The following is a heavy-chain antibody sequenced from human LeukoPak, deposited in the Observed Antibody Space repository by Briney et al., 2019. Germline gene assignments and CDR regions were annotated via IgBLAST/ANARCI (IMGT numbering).Heavy chain of an antibody. CDR1: GGSISGYY. J-gene: IGHJ4*02. D-gene: IGHD3-10*01. CDR3: ARDIGYYGSGSLDY. V-gene: IGHV4-4*07. CDR2: IYTSGST. Sequence: SETLSLTCTVSGGSISGYYWSWIRQPAGKGLEWIGRIYTSGSTNYNPSLKSRVTMSVDTSKNQFSLKLSSVTAADTAVYYCARDIGYYGSGSLDYWGQGTLVTVSS.